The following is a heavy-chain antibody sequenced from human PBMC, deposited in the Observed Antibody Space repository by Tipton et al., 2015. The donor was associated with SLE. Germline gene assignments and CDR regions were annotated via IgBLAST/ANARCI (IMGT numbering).Heavy chain of an antibody. CDR3: ASHIVVVPAAVDY. V-gene: IGHV4-39*01. CDR2: IYYSGST. J-gene: IGHJ4*02. D-gene: IGHD2-2*01. Sequence: GLVKPSETLSLTCTVSGGSISSGSYFWGWIRQPPGKGLEWIGSIYYSGSTYYNPSLKSRVTISVDTSKNQFSLKLSSVTAADTAVYYCASHIVVVPAAVDYWGQGTLVTVSS. CDR1: GGSISSGSYF.